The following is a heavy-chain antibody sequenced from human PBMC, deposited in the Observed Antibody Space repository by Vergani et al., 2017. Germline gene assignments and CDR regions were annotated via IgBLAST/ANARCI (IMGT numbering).Heavy chain of an antibody. CDR1: GYTFNSYG. V-gene: IGHV1-18*01. D-gene: IGHD6-19*01. CDR2: ISAYNDNT. CDR3: ARGGSSGWYNAIDI. Sequence: QVQLVQSGAEVKKPGASVKVSCKASGYTFNSYGISWVRQAPGQGLEWMGWISAYNDNTNYAQNLEGRVTMTTDTSTSTVYMELRSLRSDDTAVYDCARGGSSGWYNAIDIWGRGTMVTVYS. J-gene: IGHJ3*02.